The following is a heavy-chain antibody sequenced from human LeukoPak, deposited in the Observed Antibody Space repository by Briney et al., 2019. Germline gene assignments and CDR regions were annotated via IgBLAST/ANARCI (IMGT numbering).Heavy chain of an antibody. CDR2: IDPSGST. CDR3: ARAGPSGSRRNYYYMDV. Sequence: SETLSLTCIVSGGSISGYYWSWVRQPAGKGLEWIGRIDPSGSTNYNPSLKSRVTMSVDASKNQFALRLGSLTAADTAVYYCARAGPSGSRRNYYYMDVWGKGTTVTVSS. V-gene: IGHV4-4*07. J-gene: IGHJ6*03. D-gene: IGHD1-26*01. CDR1: GGSISGYY.